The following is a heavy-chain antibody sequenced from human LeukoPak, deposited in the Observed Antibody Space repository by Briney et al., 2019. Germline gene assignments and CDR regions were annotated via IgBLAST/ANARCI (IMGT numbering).Heavy chain of an antibody. CDR2: INQDGSER. J-gene: IGHJ4*02. CDR3: ARESLDCSGGTCLSVPTDY. Sequence: GGSLRLSCAASGFTVSSNYMSWVRQGPGKGLEWVANINQDGSERYYVDSVKGRFTISRDNANNSLYLQMNSLRAEDTAVYYCARESLDCSGGTCLSVPTDYWGQGTLVTVSS. CDR1: GFTVSSNY. V-gene: IGHV3-7*01. D-gene: IGHD2-15*01.